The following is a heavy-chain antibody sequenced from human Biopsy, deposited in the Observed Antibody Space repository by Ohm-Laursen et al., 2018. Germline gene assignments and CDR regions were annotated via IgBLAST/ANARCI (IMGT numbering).Heavy chain of an antibody. CDR3: AKERGDDWRLRSFHI. D-gene: IGHD3-9*01. CDR1: GYMFYSYG. CDR2: ISGYNGNT. Sequence: EASVKVSCKASGYMFYSYGVSWVRLAPGQGPEWMGWISGYNGNTNYPQSLQGRVTLTTDASSSTAYMELRGLRSDDTAVYYCAKERGDDWRLRSFHIWGQGTLVTVSS. J-gene: IGHJ3*02. V-gene: IGHV1-18*01.